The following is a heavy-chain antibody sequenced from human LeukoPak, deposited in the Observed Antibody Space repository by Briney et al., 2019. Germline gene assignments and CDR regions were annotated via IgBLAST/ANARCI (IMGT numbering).Heavy chain of an antibody. CDR1: GFTFSSYW. CDR3: ARDLGCSSTSCYWYYYYYGMDV. Sequence: GGSLRLSCAASGFTFSSYWMSWVRQAPGKGLEWVANIKQDGSEKYYVDSVKGRFTISRDNAKNSLYLQMNSLRAEDTAVYYCARDLGCSSTSCYWYYYYYGMDVWGQGTTVTVSS. CDR2: IKQDGSEK. D-gene: IGHD2-2*01. V-gene: IGHV3-7*01. J-gene: IGHJ6*02.